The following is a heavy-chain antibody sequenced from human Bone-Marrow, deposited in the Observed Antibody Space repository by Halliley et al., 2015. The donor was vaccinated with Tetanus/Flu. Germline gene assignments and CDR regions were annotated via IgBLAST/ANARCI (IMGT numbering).Heavy chain of an antibody. CDR2: LYHSGTI. Sequence: TLSLTCAVSGYSFSSGYYWGWIRQPPGKGLEWIGSLYHSGTIYYNPSPQSRVTISVDTSKNQFSLKLSSVTAADTAVYYCARGPAEDEMATIHFDYWGQGTLVTVSS. CDR3: ARGPAEDEMATIHFDY. J-gene: IGHJ4*02. CDR1: GYSFSSGYY. D-gene: IGHD5-12*01. V-gene: IGHV4-38-2*01.